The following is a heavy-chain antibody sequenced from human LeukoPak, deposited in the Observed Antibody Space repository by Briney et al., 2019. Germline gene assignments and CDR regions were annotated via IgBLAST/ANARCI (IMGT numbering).Heavy chain of an antibody. D-gene: IGHD4-17*01. Sequence: ASVKVSCKASGGTFSSYAISWVRQAPGQGLEWMGGIIPIFGTANYAQKLQGRATITADKSTSTAYMELSSLRSEDTAVYYCATTNDDYGDYTLDYWGQGTLVTVSS. V-gene: IGHV1-69*06. J-gene: IGHJ4*02. CDR1: GGTFSSYA. CDR3: ATTNDDYGDYTLDY. CDR2: IIPIFGTA.